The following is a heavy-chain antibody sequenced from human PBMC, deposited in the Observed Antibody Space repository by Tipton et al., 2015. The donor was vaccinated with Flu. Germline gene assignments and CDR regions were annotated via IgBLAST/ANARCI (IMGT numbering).Heavy chain of an antibody. CDR1: GGSINSGSYY. V-gene: IGHV4-39*07. CDR3: ARDDRVVVVPAAMGFLYGMDV. Sequence: TLSLTCTVSGGSINSGSYYWAWIRQPPGKGLEWIGSIYYSGNTYYNPSLKSRVTISVDTSKNQFSLKLSSVTAADTAVYYCARDDRVVVVPAAMGFLYGMDVWGQGTTVTVSS. J-gene: IGHJ6*02. CDR2: IYYSGNT. D-gene: IGHD2-2*01.